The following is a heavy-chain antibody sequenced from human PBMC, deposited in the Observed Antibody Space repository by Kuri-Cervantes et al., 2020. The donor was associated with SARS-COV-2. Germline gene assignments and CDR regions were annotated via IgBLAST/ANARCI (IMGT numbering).Heavy chain of an antibody. CDR1: GFTFSSYG. Sequence: LSLTCAASGFTFSSYGMHWVRQAPGKGLEWVAFIRYDGSNKYYADSVKGRFTISRDNSKNTLYLQMNSLRAEDTAVYYCAKSDVLLWFGESYEFDYWGQGTLVTVSS. CDR3: AKSDVLLWFGESYEFDY. D-gene: IGHD3-10*01. CDR2: IRYDGSNK. V-gene: IGHV3-30*02. J-gene: IGHJ4*02.